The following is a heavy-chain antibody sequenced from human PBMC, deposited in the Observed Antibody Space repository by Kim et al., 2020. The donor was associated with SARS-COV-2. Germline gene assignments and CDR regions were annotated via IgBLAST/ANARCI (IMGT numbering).Heavy chain of an antibody. CDR2: VFYTGSA. CDR1: GVSITRHNW. Sequence: SETLSLTCAVSGVSITRHNWSWVRQTPGNVLEWIWEVFYTGSANYNPALKSRVTMSVDTSKKQVSLRLTSVTAADTALYYCARNEASAYYFDYWGQGTLVTVSS. J-gene: IGHJ4*02. CDR3: ARNEASAYYFDY. V-gene: IGHV4-4*02.